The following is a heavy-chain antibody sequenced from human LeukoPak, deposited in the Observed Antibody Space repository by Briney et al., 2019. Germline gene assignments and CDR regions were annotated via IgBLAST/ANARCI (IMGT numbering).Heavy chain of an antibody. CDR2: IIPIFGTA. J-gene: IGHJ4*02. CDR1: GGTFSSYA. Sequence: ASVKVSCKASGGTFSSYAISWVRQAPGQGLEWMGGIIPIFGTANYAQKFQGRVTITADESTSTAYMELSSLRSEDTAVYYCARDLWLEMAGGGGLGYWGQGTLVTVSS. D-gene: IGHD5-24*01. CDR3: ARDLWLEMAGGGGLGY. V-gene: IGHV1-69*13.